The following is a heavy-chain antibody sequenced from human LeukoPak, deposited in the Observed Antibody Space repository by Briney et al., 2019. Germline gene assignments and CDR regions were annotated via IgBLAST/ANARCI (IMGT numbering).Heavy chain of an antibody. J-gene: IGHJ4*02. V-gene: IGHV4-39*07. CDR3: ARLTVAGTGN. D-gene: IGHD6-19*01. Sequence: SETLSLTCTVSGGSISSSNYYWGWIRQPPGKGLEWIGSSYHSGSTNYNPSLKSRVTISVDKSKNQFSLKLSSVTAADTAVYYCARLTVAGTGNWGQGTLVTVSS. CDR2: SYHSGST. CDR1: GGSISSSNYY.